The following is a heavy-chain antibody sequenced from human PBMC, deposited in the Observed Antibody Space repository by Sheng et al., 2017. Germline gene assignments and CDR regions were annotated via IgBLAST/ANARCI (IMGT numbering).Heavy chain of an antibody. V-gene: IGHV3-7*01. Sequence: EVQVVQSGGGLVQPGGSLRLSCVASGFSFSDYWMSWVRQTPGKGLEWVAIINQDGSVKYYVDSMRGRFTISRDNTKNSLYLQMNSLTVEDTAVYYCAKDRQVGWDTHDYWGQGTLVTVSS. CDR1: GFSFSDYW. D-gene: IGHD1-26*01. J-gene: IGHJ4*02. CDR3: AKDRQVGWDTHDY. CDR2: INQDGSVK.